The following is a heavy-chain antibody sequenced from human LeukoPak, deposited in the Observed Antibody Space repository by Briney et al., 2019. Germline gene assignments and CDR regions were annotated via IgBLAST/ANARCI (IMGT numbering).Heavy chain of an antibody. CDR3: ARANWDYDSSGYYLRDYYYYMDV. J-gene: IGHJ6*03. V-gene: IGHV1-2*02. CDR2: INPNSGGT. CDR1: GYTFTGYY. Sequence: ASVKVSCKASGYTFTGYYMHWVRQAPGQGLEWMGWINPNSGGTNYAQKFQGRVTMTRDTSISTAYMELSRLRSDDTAVYYCARANWDYDSSGYYLRDYYYYMDVWGKGTTVTISS. D-gene: IGHD3-22*01.